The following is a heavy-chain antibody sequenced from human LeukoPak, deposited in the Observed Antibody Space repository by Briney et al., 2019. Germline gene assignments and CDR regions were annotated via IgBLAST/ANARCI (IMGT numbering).Heavy chain of an antibody. Sequence: ASVKVSCKASGGTFSSYAISWVRQAPGQGLEWMGRIIPILGIPNCAQKFQGRVTITADKSTTTAYMELSSLRSEDTAVYYCATEAIVVVTARDYWYFDLWGRGTLVTVSS. J-gene: IGHJ2*01. CDR2: IIPILGIP. CDR3: ATEAIVVVTARDYWYFDL. D-gene: IGHD2-21*02. V-gene: IGHV1-69*04. CDR1: GGTFSSYA.